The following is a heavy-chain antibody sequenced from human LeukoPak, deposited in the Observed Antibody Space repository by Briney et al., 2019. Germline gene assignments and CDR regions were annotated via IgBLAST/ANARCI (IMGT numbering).Heavy chain of an antibody. V-gene: IGHV3-30-3*01. CDR1: GFTFSSYA. CDR3: ARPRESGGLYAALDI. CDR2: ISYDGTIK. D-gene: IGHD6-19*01. Sequence: PGGSPRLSCAASGFTFSSYAMHWVRQAPGKGLEWVAVISYDGTIKYYAESVKGRFTISRDNSKNTLYLQLSSLSAEDTAVYYCARPRESGGLYAALDIWGQGTKVTASS. J-gene: IGHJ3*02.